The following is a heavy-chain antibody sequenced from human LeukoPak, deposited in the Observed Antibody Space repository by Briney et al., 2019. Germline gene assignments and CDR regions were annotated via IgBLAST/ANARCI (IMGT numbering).Heavy chain of an antibody. CDR2: MNPNSGNT. V-gene: IGHV1-8*03. Sequence: ASVKVSCKASGYTFTSYDINWVRQATGQGLEWMGWMNPNSGNTGYAQKFQGRVTITADKSTSTAYMELSSLRSEDTAVYYCARSRRSASRDYFDYWGQGTLVTVSS. CDR3: ARSRRSASRDYFDY. CDR1: GYTFTSYD. J-gene: IGHJ4*02.